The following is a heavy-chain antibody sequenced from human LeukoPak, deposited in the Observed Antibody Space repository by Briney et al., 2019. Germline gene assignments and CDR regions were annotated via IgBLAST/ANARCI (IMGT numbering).Heavy chain of an antibody. V-gene: IGHV3-23*01. CDR3: AIRTAGSYFDY. D-gene: IGHD1-26*01. J-gene: IGHJ4*02. CDR2: ISSSGGST. Sequence: PGGSLRLSCAASGVTFSSYAMSWVRQAPGKGREWVSGISSSGGSTYYADSVKGRFTISRDNSKNTLYLQMNSLRAEDTAVYYCAIRTAGSYFDYWGQGTPVTVSS. CDR1: GVTFSSYA.